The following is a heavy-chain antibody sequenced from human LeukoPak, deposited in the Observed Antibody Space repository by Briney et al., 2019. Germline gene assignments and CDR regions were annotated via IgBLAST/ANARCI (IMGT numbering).Heavy chain of an antibody. CDR3: ARLPSGNYYYYYYMDV. V-gene: IGHV4-34*01. CDR1: GGSFSGYY. J-gene: IGHJ6*03. D-gene: IGHD1-26*01. CDR2: INHSGST. Sequence: SETLSLTCAVYGGSFSGYYWSWIRQPPGKGLEWIGEINHSGSTNYNPSLKSRVTISVDTSKNQFSLKLSSVTAADTAVYYCARLPSGNYYYYYYMDVWGKGTTVTVSS.